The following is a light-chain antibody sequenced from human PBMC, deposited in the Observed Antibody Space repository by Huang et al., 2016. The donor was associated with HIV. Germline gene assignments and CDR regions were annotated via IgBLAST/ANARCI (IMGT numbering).Light chain of an antibody. CDR2: GES. CDR3: QQSYKAPRT. CDR1: QSINKY. J-gene: IGKJ2*01. Sequence: DIQMTQSPSSLSASVGDRVIISCRASQSINKYLNWYQQMPGKAPKLLIYGESTLQRGVSSRCSGSVSGTDFTLTIGSLQPEDAATYYCQQSYKAPRTFGQGTLLEI. V-gene: IGKV1-39*01.